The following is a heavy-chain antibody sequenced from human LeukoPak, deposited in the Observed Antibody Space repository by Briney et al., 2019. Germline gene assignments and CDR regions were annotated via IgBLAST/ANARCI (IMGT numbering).Heavy chain of an antibody. CDR2: IYPDDSNT. J-gene: IGHJ6*03. CDR1: GYNFPIYW. Sequence: GESLKISCQGSGYNFPIYWIGWVRQMPGQGLEWMGIIYPDDSNTIYGPSFQGQVTISADKSIYTAYLEWSSLKASDTAIYYCARQGAAGKYYYYYMDVWGKGTTVTASS. D-gene: IGHD6-13*01. V-gene: IGHV5-51*01. CDR3: ARQGAAGKYYYYYMDV.